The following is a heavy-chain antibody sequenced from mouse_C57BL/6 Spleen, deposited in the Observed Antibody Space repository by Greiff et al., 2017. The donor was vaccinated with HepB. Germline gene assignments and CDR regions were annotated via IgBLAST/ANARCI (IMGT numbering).Heavy chain of an antibody. Sequence: EVKLVESGGDLVKPGGSLKLSCAASGFTFSSYGMSWVRQTPDKRLEWVATISSGGSYTYYPDSVKGRFTISRDNAKNTLYLQMSRLKSEDTAMYYCARELGRDAMDYWGQGTSVTVSS. D-gene: IGHD4-1*01. CDR2: ISSGGSYT. CDR3: ARELGRDAMDY. J-gene: IGHJ4*01. CDR1: GFTFSSYG. V-gene: IGHV5-6*01.